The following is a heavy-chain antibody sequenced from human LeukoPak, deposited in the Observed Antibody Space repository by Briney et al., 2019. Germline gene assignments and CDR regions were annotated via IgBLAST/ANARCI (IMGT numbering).Heavy chain of an antibody. CDR3: ASPQYDILTGYYALPVGAFDI. D-gene: IGHD3-9*01. CDR1: GGSISSSSFY. V-gene: IGHV4-39*01. CDR2: ISYTGST. Sequence: SETLSLTCSVSGGSISSSSFYWGWIRQPPGKGLEWIGSISYTGSTYYNPSLKSRVTISVDTSKNQFSLRLNSVTAADTAVYYCASPQYDILTGYYALPVGAFDIWGQGTMVTVSS. J-gene: IGHJ3*02.